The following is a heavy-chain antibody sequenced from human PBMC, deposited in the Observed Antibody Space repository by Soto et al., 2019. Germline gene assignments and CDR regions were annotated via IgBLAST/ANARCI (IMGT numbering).Heavy chain of an antibody. Sequence: ASVKVSCKTSTYSFTSYAIYWVRRAPGQGLEWLGWINAGNGQTKYSQRFQGRVTITRDTSASTASMELSSLRSEDTAVYYCASVSGKYYDTTAKIDYWGKRNLVTVYS. D-gene: IGHD3-22*01. CDR1: TYSFTSYA. CDR2: INAGNGQT. J-gene: IGHJ4*02. V-gene: IGHV1-3*01. CDR3: ASVSGKYYDTTAKIDY.